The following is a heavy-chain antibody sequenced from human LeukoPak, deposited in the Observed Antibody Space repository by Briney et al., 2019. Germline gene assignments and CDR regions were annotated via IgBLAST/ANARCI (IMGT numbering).Heavy chain of an antibody. D-gene: IGHD4-11*01. Sequence: GGSLSLSCAASGFTVSSNYMSWVRQAPGKGLEWVSVIYSGGSTYYADSVKGRFTISRDNSKNTLYLQMNSLRAEDTAVYYCARAKSKKPYYYGMDVWGQGTTVTVSS. CDR3: ARAKSKKPYYYGMDV. V-gene: IGHV3-66*01. CDR2: IYSGGST. J-gene: IGHJ6*02. CDR1: GFTVSSNY.